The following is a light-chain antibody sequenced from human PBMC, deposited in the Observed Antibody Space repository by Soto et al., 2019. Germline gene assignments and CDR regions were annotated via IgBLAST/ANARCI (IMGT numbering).Light chain of an antibody. CDR2: GAS. CDR1: QSVSSSY. Sequence: EIVMTQSPATLSVSPGQRATLSCRDSQSVSSSYLAWYQQKPGQAPRVXIYGASSRETGIPDRFSGSGSGTEFTLTISRLEPEDFAVYYCQQFGTSTKTFGQGTKVDIK. J-gene: IGKJ1*01. CDR3: QQFGTSTKT. V-gene: IGKV3-20*01.